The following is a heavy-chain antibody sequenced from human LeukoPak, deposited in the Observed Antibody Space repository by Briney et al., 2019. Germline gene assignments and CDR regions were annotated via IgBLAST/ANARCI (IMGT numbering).Heavy chain of an antibody. CDR2: INSDGSRT. CDR1: GFTFSSRW. Sequence: GGSLRLSCAASGFTFSSRWMHWVRQAPGKGLVWVSRINSDGSRTNYADSVKGRFTISRDNAKNTLYLKMNSLRAEDTAVYYCAGYYGMDVWGQGTTVTVSS. J-gene: IGHJ6*02. CDR3: AGYYGMDV. V-gene: IGHV3-74*01.